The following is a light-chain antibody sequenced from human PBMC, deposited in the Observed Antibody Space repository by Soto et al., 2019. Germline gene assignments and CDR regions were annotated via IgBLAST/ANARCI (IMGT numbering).Light chain of an antibody. CDR2: RNN. V-gene: IGLV1-47*01. Sequence: QSVLTQSPSVSGTPGQRVTISCSGSSSNIGSNDVYWYHQLPGTAPKLLIYRNNQRPSGVPDRFSGSRSGTSASLAISGLRSGDEADYYCAAWDDSLSGRLFGGGTKLTVL. CDR3: AAWDDSLSGRL. J-gene: IGLJ3*02. CDR1: SSNIGSND.